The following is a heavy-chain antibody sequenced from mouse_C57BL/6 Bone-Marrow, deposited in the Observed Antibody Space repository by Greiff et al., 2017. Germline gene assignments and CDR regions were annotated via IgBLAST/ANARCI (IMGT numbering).Heavy chain of an antibody. CDR1: GFSLSTFGMG. CDR2: IWWDDDK. J-gene: IGHJ4*01. D-gene: IGHD2-4*01. CDR3: TRMGFDCEGYAMDY. Sequence: QVTLKESGPGILQPSQTLSLTCSFSGFSLSTFGMGVGWIRQPSGKGLEWLAHIWWDDDKYSNPALKRRLPISKDTSKNPVFLNIANVATADTATYYCTRMGFDCEGYAMDYWGQRTSVTVSS. V-gene: IGHV8-8*01.